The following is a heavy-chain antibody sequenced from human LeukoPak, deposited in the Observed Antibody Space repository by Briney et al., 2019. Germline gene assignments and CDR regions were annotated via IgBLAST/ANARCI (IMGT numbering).Heavy chain of an antibody. CDR3: AESPYYDILTGYYYGMDV. CDR1: GGSISSSNW. CDR2: IYHSGST. D-gene: IGHD3-9*01. J-gene: IGHJ6*02. Sequence: SGTLSLTCAVSGGSISSSNWWSWVRQPPGKGLEWIGEIYHSGSTNYNPSLKSRVTISVDKSKNQFSLKLSSVTAADTAVYYCAESPYYDILTGYYYGMDVWGQGTTVTVSS. V-gene: IGHV4-4*02.